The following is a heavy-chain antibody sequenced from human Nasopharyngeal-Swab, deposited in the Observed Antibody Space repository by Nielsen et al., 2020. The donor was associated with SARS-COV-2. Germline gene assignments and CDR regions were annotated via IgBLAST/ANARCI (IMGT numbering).Heavy chain of an antibody. D-gene: IGHD3-3*01. Sequence: GESLKISCAASGFTFSSYGMHWVRQAPGKGLEWVAVISYDGSNNYYADSVKGRFTISRDNSKNTLYLQMNSLRAEDTAVYYCAKGSGSGYYWYFDYWGQGTLVTVSS. CDR1: GFTFSSYG. CDR2: ISYDGSNN. J-gene: IGHJ4*02. CDR3: AKGSGSGYYWYFDY. V-gene: IGHV3-30*18.